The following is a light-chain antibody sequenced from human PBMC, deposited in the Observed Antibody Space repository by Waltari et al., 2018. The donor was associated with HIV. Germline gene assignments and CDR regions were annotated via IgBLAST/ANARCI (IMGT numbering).Light chain of an antibody. V-gene: IGKV2-28*01. CDR3: QQYYSSPWN. CDR2: LGS. Sequence: IVMTQSPLSLPVTPGEPASISCRSSQSLLDSNGYNYLDWFVMKPGQSPQLLIYLGSIRASGVPDRFSGSGSGTNFTLKINTVEAEDVAVYYCQQYYSSPWNFGPGTKVDIK. CDR1: QSLLDSNGYNY. J-gene: IGKJ3*01.